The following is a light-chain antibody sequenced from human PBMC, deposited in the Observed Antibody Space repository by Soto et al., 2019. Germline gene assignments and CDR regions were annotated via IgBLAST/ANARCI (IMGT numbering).Light chain of an antibody. CDR2: AAS. Sequence: IQLTQSPSSLSASVGDRVTISCRMSQGISSYLAWYQQKQGKAPKLLIYAASSLQSGVPSRFSDIVSGTDVTINISSLQPEDGETYDGQQSYSTPHTFGQGTRLEIK. CDR1: QGISSY. J-gene: IGKJ5*01. CDR3: QQSYSTPHT. V-gene: IGKV1-39*01.